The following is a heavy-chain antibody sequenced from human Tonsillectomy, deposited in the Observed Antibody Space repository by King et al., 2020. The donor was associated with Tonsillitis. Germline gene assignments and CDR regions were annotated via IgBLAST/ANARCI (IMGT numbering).Heavy chain of an antibody. Sequence: VQLQQSGPGLVKPSQTLSLTCAISGDSVSSNSAAWDWIRQSPSRGLEWLGRTYYRSKWYNDYAVSVKSRITINPDTSKNQFSLQLNSVTPEDTAVYYWARAYGACAFRSGYAFDIWGQGTMVTVSS. J-gene: IGHJ3*02. V-gene: IGHV6-1*01. CDR1: GDSVSSNSAA. D-gene: IGHD4-17*01. CDR3: ARAYGACAFRSGYAFDI. CDR2: TYYRSKWYN.